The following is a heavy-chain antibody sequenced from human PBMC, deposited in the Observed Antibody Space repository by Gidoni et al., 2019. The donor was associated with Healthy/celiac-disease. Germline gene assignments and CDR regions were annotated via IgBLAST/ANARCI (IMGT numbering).Heavy chain of an antibody. D-gene: IGHD4-17*01. CDR1: GFTFRSYS. J-gene: IGHJ4*02. CDR2: ISSSSSTI. CDR3: ARDQTKGYGDYPDY. Sequence: EVQLVESGGGLVQPGGSLRLSCAAPGFTFRSYSMNWVRQAPGKGLEWVSYISSSSSTIYYADSVKGRFTISRDNAKNSLYLQMNSLRDEDTAVYYCARDQTKGYGDYPDYWGQGTLVTVSS. V-gene: IGHV3-48*02.